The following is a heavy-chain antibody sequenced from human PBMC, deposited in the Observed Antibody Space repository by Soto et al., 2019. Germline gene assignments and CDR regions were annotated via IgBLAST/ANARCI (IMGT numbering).Heavy chain of an antibody. V-gene: IGHV4-61*01. CDR2: IYYSGST. D-gene: IGHD3-22*01. Sequence: PPETLESTSPVSGGSVSSRRYYWTWIRQPPVKVLDWIGYIYYSGSTNYNPSLKSRVTISLDTSKNQFSLKLSSVTAADTAVYYCARDLEPVEGSGYYRRYDGMDVWGQGTTVTVS. J-gene: IGHJ6*02. CDR1: GGSVSSRRYY. CDR3: ARDLEPVEGSGYYRRYDGMDV.